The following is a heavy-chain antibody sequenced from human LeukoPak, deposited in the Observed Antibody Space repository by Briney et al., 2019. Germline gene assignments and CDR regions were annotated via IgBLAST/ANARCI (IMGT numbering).Heavy chain of an antibody. CDR3: ARVSPWLVQGGTNYFDY. CDR1: GYTFNSYG. J-gene: IGHJ4*02. V-gene: IGHV1-18*01. Sequence: ASVKVSCKASGYTFNSYGISWVRQAPGQGLEWMGWVSAYNGHTNYAQKLQGRVTMTTDTSTSTAYMELRSLRSDDTAVYYCARVSPWLVQGGTNYFDYWGQGTLVTVSS. D-gene: IGHD6-19*01. CDR2: VSAYNGHT.